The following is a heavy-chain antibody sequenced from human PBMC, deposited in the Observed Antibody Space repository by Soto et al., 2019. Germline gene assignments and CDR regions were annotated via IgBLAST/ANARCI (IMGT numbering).Heavy chain of an antibody. CDR2: IRSKAYGGTA. V-gene: IGHV3-49*03. CDR3: TRDLQYQSDY. J-gene: IGHJ4*02. CDR1: GFTCGDYA. Sequence: PGGSLRLSCTASGFTCGDYAMSWFRQAPGKGLEWVGFIRSKAYGGTAEYAASVKGRFTISRDDSKSIAYLQMNSLKTEDTAVYYCTRDLQYQSDYWGQGTLVTVS. D-gene: IGHD4-4*01.